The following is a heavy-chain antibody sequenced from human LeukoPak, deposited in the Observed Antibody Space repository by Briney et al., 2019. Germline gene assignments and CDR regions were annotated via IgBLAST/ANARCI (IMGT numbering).Heavy chain of an antibody. CDR1: GFTFNSYG. CDR2: IWYDGNNK. CDR3: AREHTTVTSLLDY. Sequence: PGRSLRLSCAASGFTFNSYGIHWVRQAPGKGLEWVAVIWYDGNNKYYADSVKGRFTISRDSSKNTMYLQMHSLRAEDTAVYYCAREHTTVTSLLDYWGQGTLVTVSS. V-gene: IGHV3-33*01. D-gene: IGHD4-17*01. J-gene: IGHJ4*02.